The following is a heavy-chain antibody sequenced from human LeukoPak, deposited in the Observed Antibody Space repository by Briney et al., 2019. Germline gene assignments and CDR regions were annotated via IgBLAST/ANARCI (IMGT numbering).Heavy chain of an antibody. CDR2: INHSGST. CDR3: ARHFAPILDCRSTSCLILNCFDP. CDR1: GGSFSGYY. V-gene: IGHV4-34*01. J-gene: IGHJ5*02. Sequence: PSETLSLTCAVYGGSFSGYYWSWIRQPPGKGLEWIGEINHSGSTTYNPSLKSRVTISVDTSKNQFSLKLSSVTAADTAVYYCARHFAPILDCRSTSCLILNCFDPWGQGTLVTVSS. D-gene: IGHD2-2*01.